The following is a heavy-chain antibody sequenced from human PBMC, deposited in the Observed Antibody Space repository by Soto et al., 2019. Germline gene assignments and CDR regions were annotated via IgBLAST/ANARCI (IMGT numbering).Heavy chain of an antibody. J-gene: IGHJ6*02. CDR2: ISYDGSIK. D-gene: IGHD2-2*02. V-gene: IGHV3-30*18. Sequence: QTGGSLRLSCAASGFTFRVYGMHWVRQAPGRGLEWVALISYDGSIKYYADSVRGRFTISRDNSKNTLYLQMNSLRAEDTAVYYCPNSEYSRYKNIDVWGQGTKVTVYS. CDR3: PNSEYSRYKNIDV. CDR1: GFTFRVYG.